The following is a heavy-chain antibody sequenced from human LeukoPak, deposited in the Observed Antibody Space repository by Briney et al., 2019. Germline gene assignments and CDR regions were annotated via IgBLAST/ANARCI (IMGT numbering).Heavy chain of an antibody. CDR3: ARDLGLAAAGFSHWFDP. Sequence: SQTLSLTCAISGDSVSSNSAAWNWIRQSPSRGLEWLGRTYYRSKWYNDYAVSVKSRITINPDASKNQFSLQLNSVTPEDTAVYYCARDLGLAAAGFSHWFDPWGQGTLVTVSS. CDR1: GDSVSSNSAA. D-gene: IGHD6-13*01. CDR2: TYYRSKWYN. J-gene: IGHJ5*02. V-gene: IGHV6-1*01.